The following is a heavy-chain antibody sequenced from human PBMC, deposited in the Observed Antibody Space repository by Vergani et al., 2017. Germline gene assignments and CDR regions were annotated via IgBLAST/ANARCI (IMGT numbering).Heavy chain of an antibody. V-gene: IGHV3-23*01. Sequence: EVQLLESGGGLVQPGGSLRLSCAASGFTFSSYAMSWVRQAPGKGLEWVSAISGSGGSTYYADSVKGRFTISGDNSKNTLYLQMNSLRAEDTAVYYCAKDGEGYSYGYRHFDYWGQGTLVTVSS. J-gene: IGHJ4*02. CDR2: ISGSGGST. CDR1: GFTFSSYA. D-gene: IGHD5-18*01. CDR3: AKDGEGYSYGYRHFDY.